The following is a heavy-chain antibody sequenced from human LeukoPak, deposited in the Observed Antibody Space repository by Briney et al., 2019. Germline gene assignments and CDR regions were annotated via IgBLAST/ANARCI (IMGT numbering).Heavy chain of an antibody. CDR3: VRDRELTY. D-gene: IGHD3-10*01. CDR1: GGSISIYY. V-gene: IGHV4-59*01. CDR2: IYNSGSST. Sequence: SETLSLTCTVSGGSISIYYWNWIPQPPGKGLEWIGYIYNSGSSTIYNPSLKSRVTISVDTSKNQFSLRLSSVTAADTAVYFCVRDRELTYWGQGTLVTVSS. J-gene: IGHJ4*02.